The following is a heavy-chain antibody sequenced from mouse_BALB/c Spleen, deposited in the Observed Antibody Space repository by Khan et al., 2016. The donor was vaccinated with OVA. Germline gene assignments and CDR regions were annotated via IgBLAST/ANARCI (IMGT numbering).Heavy chain of an antibody. V-gene: IGHV5-9-3*01. Sequence: EVKLLESGGGLVKPGGSLKLSCAASGFTFSNYAMSWVRQTPEKRLEWVATISSGGSYTYYTDSVQGRFTISRDNAKNTLYLQMSSLRSEDTAIYYGERGLVTTGVATTFAYWGQGTLVTVSA. CDR2: ISSGGSYT. J-gene: IGHJ3*01. CDR3: ERGLVTTGVATTFAY. D-gene: IGHD1-1*01. CDR1: GFTFSNYA.